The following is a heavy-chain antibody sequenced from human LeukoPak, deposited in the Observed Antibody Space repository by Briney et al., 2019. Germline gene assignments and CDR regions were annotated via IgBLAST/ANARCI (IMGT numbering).Heavy chain of an antibody. Sequence: SETLSLTCTVSGGSVSSGSYYWSWIRKPPGTGLEWIGYIDYSGSTNYNPSLKSRVTISVDTSKNQFSLKLSSVTAADTAVYYCARIVANPDAFDIWGQGTMVTVSS. CDR2: IDYSGST. V-gene: IGHV4-61*01. J-gene: IGHJ3*02. CDR3: ARIVANPDAFDI. D-gene: IGHD5-12*01. CDR1: GGSVSSGSYY.